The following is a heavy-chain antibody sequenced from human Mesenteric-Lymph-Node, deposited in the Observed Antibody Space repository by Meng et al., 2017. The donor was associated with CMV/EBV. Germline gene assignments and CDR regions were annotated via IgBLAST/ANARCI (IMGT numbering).Heavy chain of an antibody. CDR3: ARGSDIPVNNY. D-gene: IGHD2-15*01. CDR1: GGSFSGYY. J-gene: IGHJ4*02. V-gene: IGHV4-34*01. Sequence: QVQLQQWVAGLLKPSETLSLTCAVYGGSFSGYYWSWFRQPPGKGLEWIGEINHSGVPNYNPSLKSRVTISLDRSKNQFSLKLSSVTAEDTAVYYCARGSDIPVNNYWGQGTLVTVSS. CDR2: INHSGVP.